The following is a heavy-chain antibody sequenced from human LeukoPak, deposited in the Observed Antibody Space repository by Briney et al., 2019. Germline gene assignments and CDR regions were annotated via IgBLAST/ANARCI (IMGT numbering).Heavy chain of an antibody. CDR2: INHGGST. CDR1: GGSFSGYY. J-gene: IGHJ6*02. D-gene: IGHD2-2*02. CDR3: ARGTYCSSTSCYTRYYYYYGMDV. Sequence: SETLSLTCAVYGGSFSGYYWSWIRQPPGKGLEWIGEINHGGSTNYNPSLKSRVTISVDTSKNQFSLKLSSVTAADTAVYYCARGTYCSSTSCYTRYYYYYGMDVWGQGTTVTVSS. V-gene: IGHV4-34*01.